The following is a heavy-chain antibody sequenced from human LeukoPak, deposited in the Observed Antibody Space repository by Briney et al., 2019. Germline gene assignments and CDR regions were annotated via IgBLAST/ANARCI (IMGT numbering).Heavy chain of an antibody. Sequence: PGGSLRLSCAASGFTFGNYGMHWVRQAPGKGLEWVAFIRYDGNDKYYSDSVKGRFTISRDNSKNSLYLQMNSLRAEDTALYYCAKDKQLPRSYYYYGMDVWGQGTTVTVSS. CDR1: GFTFGNYG. CDR2: IRYDGNDK. D-gene: IGHD2-2*01. CDR3: AKDKQLPRSYYYYGMDV. V-gene: IGHV3-30*02. J-gene: IGHJ6*02.